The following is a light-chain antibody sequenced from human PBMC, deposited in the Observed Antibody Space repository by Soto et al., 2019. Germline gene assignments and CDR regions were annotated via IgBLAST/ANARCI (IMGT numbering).Light chain of an antibody. CDR3: QQYNNWPPYT. J-gene: IGKJ2*01. CDR1: QSVSSN. V-gene: IGKV3-15*01. Sequence: EIVMTQSPATLSVSPGERATLSCRASQSVSSNLAWYQQKPGQPPRLLIYGASTRATGIPARFSGSGSGTEFSLTISILQSEDFAVYNCQQYNNWPPYTFGQGTKLEIK. CDR2: GAS.